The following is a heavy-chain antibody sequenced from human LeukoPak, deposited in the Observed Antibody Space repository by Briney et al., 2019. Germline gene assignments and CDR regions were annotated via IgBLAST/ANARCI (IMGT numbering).Heavy chain of an antibody. Sequence: SQTLSLTCAISGDSISSNSATWNWIRQPPSRGLEWLGRTYYRSRWYNDYAVSVKCRIIINSDASKNQFSLQLNSVTPEDTAVYYCAKDRGGSSSDWFDPWGQGTLVIVSS. V-gene: IGHV6-1*01. CDR1: GDSISSNSAT. J-gene: IGHJ5*02. CDR3: AKDRGGSSSDWFDP. CDR2: TYYRSRWYN. D-gene: IGHD6-6*01.